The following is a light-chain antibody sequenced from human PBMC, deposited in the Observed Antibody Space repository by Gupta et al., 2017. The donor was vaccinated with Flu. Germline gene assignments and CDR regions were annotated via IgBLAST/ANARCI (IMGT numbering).Light chain of an antibody. V-gene: IGKV3-20*01. Sequence: TQPPAALSVAPGETATLAGSASQSVSNTLAGDKRKPGQAPRLLIYATSSRATDIPDRFSCRGSGTDFTPTISRMELEDVAGYDWQQFGACGQGTKVEIK. CDR1: QSVSNT. J-gene: IGKJ1*01. CDR3: QQFGA. CDR2: ATS.